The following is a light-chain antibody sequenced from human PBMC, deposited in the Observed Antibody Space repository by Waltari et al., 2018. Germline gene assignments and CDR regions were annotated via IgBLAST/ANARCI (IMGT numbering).Light chain of an antibody. CDR3: QQYYSTPLT. CDR2: WAS. CDR1: ESVLYSSNNKNH. J-gene: IGKJ4*01. V-gene: IGKV4-1*01. Sequence: DIVMTQSPESLAVSLGEGATINCKSSESVLYSSNNKNHFAWYQQKPGQPPKLLLYWASTRKSGVPDRFSGSGSETDFTLTVTSLQAEDAAVYYCQQYYSTPLTFGGGTRVEI.